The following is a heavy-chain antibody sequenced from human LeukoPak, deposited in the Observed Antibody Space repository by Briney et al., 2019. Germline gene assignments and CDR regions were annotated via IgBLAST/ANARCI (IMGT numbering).Heavy chain of an antibody. CDR2: ISGSGGST. CDR1: GFTFSSYA. J-gene: IGHJ4*02. D-gene: IGHD3-22*01. Sequence: GGSLRLSCAASGFTFSSYAMSWVRQAPGKGLEWVSAISGSGGSTYYADSVKGRFTISRDNSKNTLYLQMNSLRAEDTAVYYCAKAPLYYYGSSGYYLFGGQGTLVTVSS. CDR3: AKAPLYYYGSSGYYLF. V-gene: IGHV3-23*01.